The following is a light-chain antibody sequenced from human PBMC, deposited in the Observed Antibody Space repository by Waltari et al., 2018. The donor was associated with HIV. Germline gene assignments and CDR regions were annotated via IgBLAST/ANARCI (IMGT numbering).Light chain of an antibody. V-gene: IGLV1-40*01. CDR3: QSYDSSLSGPRV. J-gene: IGLJ1*01. Sequence: QSVLTQPPSVSGAPGQRVTISCTGSSSNIWAGYDVHWYQQLPGTAPKLLIYGNSNRPSGVPDRFSGSKSGTSASLAITGLQAEDEADYYCQSYDSSLSGPRVFGTGTKVTVL. CDR1: SSNIWAGYD. CDR2: GNS.